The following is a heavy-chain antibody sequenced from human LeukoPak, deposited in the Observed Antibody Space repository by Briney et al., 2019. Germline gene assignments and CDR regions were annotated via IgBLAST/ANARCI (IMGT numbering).Heavy chain of an antibody. J-gene: IGHJ5*02. V-gene: IGHV3-11*01. Sequence: PGGSLRLSCAASGFTFSDYYMSWIRQAPGKGLEWVSYISSSGSTIYYADSVKGRFTISRDNAKNSLYLQMNSLRAEDTAVYYCARGYYDSSDTNWFDPWGQGTLVTVSS. CDR3: ARGYYDSSDTNWFDP. D-gene: IGHD3-22*01. CDR2: ISSSGSTI. CDR1: GFTFSDYY.